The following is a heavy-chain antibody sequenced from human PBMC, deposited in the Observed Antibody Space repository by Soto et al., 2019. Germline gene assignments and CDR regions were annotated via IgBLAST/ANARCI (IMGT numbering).Heavy chain of an antibody. J-gene: IGHJ4*02. V-gene: IGHV1-46*01. D-gene: IGHD2-21*02. CDR2: INPSGGST. Sequence: ASVKVSCKASGYTFTSYYMHWVRQAPGQGLEWMGIINPSGGSTSYAQKFQGRVTMTRDTSTSTVYMELSSLRSEDTAVYYCARGGPPSHIVVVTAPFDYWGQGTLVTAPQ. CDR1: GYTFTSYY. CDR3: ARGGPPSHIVVVTAPFDY.